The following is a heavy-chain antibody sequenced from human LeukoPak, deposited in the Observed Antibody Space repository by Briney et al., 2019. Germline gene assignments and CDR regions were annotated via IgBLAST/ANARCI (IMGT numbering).Heavy chain of an antibody. CDR3: ARRDITARLNWFDP. Sequence: PSETLSLTCTVSGGSISSYYWSWIRQPPGKGLEWIGYISYSGSTYYNPSLKSRVTISLDTSKNQFSLKLSSVTAADTAVYYCARRDITARLNWFDPCGQGPLVPVSS. CDR2: ISYSGST. D-gene: IGHD6-6*01. CDR1: GGSISSYY. V-gene: IGHV4-59*08. J-gene: IGHJ5*02.